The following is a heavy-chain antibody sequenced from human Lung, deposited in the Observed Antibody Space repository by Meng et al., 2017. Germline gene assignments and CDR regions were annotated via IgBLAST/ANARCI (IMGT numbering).Heavy chain of an antibody. CDR3: ARGPTTMAHDFDY. J-gene: IGHJ4*02. V-gene: IGHV4-34*01. Sequence: SETLSLTCVVSGGSFSDYYWSWIRQPPGTGLEWIGEINHSGSTNYNPSLESRATISVDTSQNNLSLKLSSVTAADSAVYYCARGPTTMAHDFDYWGQGTLVTVSS. CDR2: INHSGST. CDR1: GGSFSDYY. D-gene: IGHD4-11*01.